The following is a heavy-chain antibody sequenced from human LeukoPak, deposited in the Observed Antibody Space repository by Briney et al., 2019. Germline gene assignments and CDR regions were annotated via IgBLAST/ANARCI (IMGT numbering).Heavy chain of an antibody. CDR3: ATGVGWELLHYFDY. CDR1: GYTLTELS. Sequence: ASVKVSCKVSGYTLTELSMHWVRRAPGKGLEWMGGFDPEDGETIYAQKFQGRVTMTEDTSTDTAYMELSSLRSEDTAVYYCATGVGWELLHYFDYWGQGTLVTVSS. V-gene: IGHV1-24*01. CDR2: FDPEDGET. J-gene: IGHJ4*02. D-gene: IGHD1-26*01.